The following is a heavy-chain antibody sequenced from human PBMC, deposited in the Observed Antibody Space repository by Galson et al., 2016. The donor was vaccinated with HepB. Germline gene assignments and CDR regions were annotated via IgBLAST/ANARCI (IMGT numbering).Heavy chain of an antibody. D-gene: IGHD4-17*01. Sequence: TLSLTCTVSGGSITSGPYYWSWTRQRPGKGLEWIGYIHDSGSTYDNPSLKSRVTMSVDTSKNQFSLKLSSVTAADTAVYYCARDTYGDYFRAFDIWGQGTMVTVSS. CDR2: IHDSGST. CDR1: GGSITSGPYY. CDR3: ARDTYGDYFRAFDI. J-gene: IGHJ3*02. V-gene: IGHV4-31*03.